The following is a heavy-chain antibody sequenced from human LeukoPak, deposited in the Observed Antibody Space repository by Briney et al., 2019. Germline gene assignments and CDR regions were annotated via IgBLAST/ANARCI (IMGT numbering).Heavy chain of an antibody. D-gene: IGHD2/OR15-2a*01. Sequence: PGGSLRLSCAASGITFSSYSMNWVRQAPGKGLEWVSSISSSSSYIYYADSVKGRFTISRDNAKNSLYLQMNSLRAEDTAVYYCARDPLFRRVLWDYWGQGTLVTVSS. CDR2: ISSSSSYI. CDR1: GITFSSYS. CDR3: ARDPLFRRVLWDY. J-gene: IGHJ4*02. V-gene: IGHV3-21*01.